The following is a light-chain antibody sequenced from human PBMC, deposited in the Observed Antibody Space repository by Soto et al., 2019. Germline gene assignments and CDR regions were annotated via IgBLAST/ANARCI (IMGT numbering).Light chain of an antibody. V-gene: IGKV1-5*03. J-gene: IGKJ1*01. CDR1: QSISSW. CDR3: QQYNSYWT. Sequence: EIQMTQSPSTLSASVGERVTITCRASQSISSWLAWYQQKPGKAPKLLIYKASSLESGVPSRFSGSGSGTEFTLTISSLQPDDFATYYCQQYNSYWTFGQGTKVEIK. CDR2: KAS.